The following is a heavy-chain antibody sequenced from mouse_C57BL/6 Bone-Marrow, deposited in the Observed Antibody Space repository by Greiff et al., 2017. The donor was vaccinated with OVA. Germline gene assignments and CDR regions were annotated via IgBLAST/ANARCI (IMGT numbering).Heavy chain of an antibody. D-gene: IGHD2-4*01. V-gene: IGHV1-69*01. CDR1: GYTFTSYW. CDR2: IDPSDSYT. J-gene: IGHJ2*01. Sequence: QVQLQQPGAELVMPGASVKLSCKASGYTFTSYWMHWVKQRPGQGLEWIGEIDPSDSYTNYNQKFKGKSTLTVDKSSSTAYMQLSSLTSEDYAVYYYAREGDYGVYYFDYWGQGTTLTVSS. CDR3: AREGDYGVYYFDY.